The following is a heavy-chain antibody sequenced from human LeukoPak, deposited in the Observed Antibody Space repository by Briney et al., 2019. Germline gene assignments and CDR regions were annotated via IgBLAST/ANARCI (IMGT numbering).Heavy chain of an antibody. CDR1: GGSISTYY. V-gene: IGHV4-59*08. J-gene: IGHJ5*02. Sequence: SETLSLTCIVSGGSISTYYWSWIRQPPGEGLELMGYIYYSCSTSYNPSFKSRVNISVDTSTSQFSLNLSSVTAADTAVYYCARQGARGYSSYWFDPWGEGTLVTVSS. D-gene: IGHD6-6*01. CDR2: IYYSCST. CDR3: ARQGARGYSSYWFDP.